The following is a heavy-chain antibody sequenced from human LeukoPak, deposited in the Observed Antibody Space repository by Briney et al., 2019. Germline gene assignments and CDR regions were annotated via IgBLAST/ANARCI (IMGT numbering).Heavy chain of an antibody. CDR3: ARAPSEIGGYYPEYFRH. CDR2: IKSDGST. CDR1: GFTFSPYW. J-gene: IGHJ1*01. D-gene: IGHD3-22*01. V-gene: IGHV3-74*01. Sequence: WGSLRLSCAASGFTFSPYWMHWVRQAPGKGLVWVSRIKSDGSTNYADSVKGRFTISRDNAKNTVSLQMNSLRAEDTGVYFCARAPSEIGGYYPEYFRHWGQGTLVTVAP.